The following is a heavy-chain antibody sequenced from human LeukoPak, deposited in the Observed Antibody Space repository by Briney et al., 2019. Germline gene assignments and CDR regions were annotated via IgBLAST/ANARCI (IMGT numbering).Heavy chain of an antibody. Sequence: GGSLRLSCAASGFTVSSNYMSWVRQAPGKGLEWVSVIYSGGRTYYADSVKGRFTISRDNSKNTLYLQMNSLRAEDTAVYYCAKGIAAAVPHFDYWGQGTLVTVSS. J-gene: IGHJ4*02. CDR2: IYSGGRT. CDR1: GFTVSSNY. D-gene: IGHD6-13*01. V-gene: IGHV3-53*01. CDR3: AKGIAAAVPHFDY.